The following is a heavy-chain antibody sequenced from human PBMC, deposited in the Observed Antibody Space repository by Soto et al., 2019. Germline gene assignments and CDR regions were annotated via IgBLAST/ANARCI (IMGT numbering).Heavy chain of an antibody. Sequence: SETLSLTCAVSGYSISSGYYLGWIRQPPGKGLVWIGSIYHSGSTYYNPSLKSRVFISVDTSKNKFSLRLTSVTAADTAVYYCARSHYTYGLLIDYWGPGIMVTVS. V-gene: IGHV4-38-2*01. CDR2: IYHSGST. CDR1: GYSISSGYY. D-gene: IGHD2-8*01. J-gene: IGHJ4*02. CDR3: ARSHYTYGLLIDY.